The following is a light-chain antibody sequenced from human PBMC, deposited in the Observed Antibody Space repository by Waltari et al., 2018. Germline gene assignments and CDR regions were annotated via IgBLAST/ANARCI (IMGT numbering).Light chain of an antibody. Sequence: QSALTQPASVSGSPGQSITISCTGTSSDVGGYNYVSWYQQHPGKAPKLMIYDVNNRPSGVSNRFSGSKSGNTASLTISGLQPEDEADYYCGSFTSSSTLVFGGGTNLTVL. V-gene: IGLV2-14*03. CDR3: GSFTSSSTLV. CDR1: SSDVGGYNY. CDR2: DVN. J-gene: IGLJ3*02.